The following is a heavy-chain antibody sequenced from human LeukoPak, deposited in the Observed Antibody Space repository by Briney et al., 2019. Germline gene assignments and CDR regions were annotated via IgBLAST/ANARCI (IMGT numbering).Heavy chain of an antibody. Sequence: PGASLRLSCAASGFTFSNYAMNWVRQAPGKGLEWVSGISGSGGSTYYADSVKGRFTISRDNSKNTLYLQMNSLRAEDTAVYYCAYDYFDSPLLFDYWGQGTLVTVSS. CDR3: AYDYFDSPLLFDY. J-gene: IGHJ4*02. D-gene: IGHD3-9*01. CDR2: ISGSGGST. V-gene: IGHV3-23*01. CDR1: GFTFSNYA.